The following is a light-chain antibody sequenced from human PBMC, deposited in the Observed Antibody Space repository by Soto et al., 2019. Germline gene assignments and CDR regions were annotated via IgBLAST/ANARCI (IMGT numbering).Light chain of an antibody. Sequence: DIVLTQSPGTLSLSPGERATLSCRASQGVSSTYLAWYQQKPGQAPRLLIYGASARATGIPDRFSGSASGTDFTLTISRLEPEDFAVHYCQLYGSSLWTFGQGTKVEIK. CDR3: QLYGSSLWT. CDR2: GAS. V-gene: IGKV3-20*01. CDR1: QGVSSTY. J-gene: IGKJ1*01.